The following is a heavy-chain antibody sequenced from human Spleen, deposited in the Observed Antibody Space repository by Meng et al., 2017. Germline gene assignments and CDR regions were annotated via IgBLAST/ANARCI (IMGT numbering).Heavy chain of an antibody. CDR2: ISTDGSFT. CDR1: GFTFNKFA. Sequence: LSLTCAASGFTFNKFAMHWVRQAPGKGLEWVAVISTDGSFTDCPDSVKGRFTISRDKSKNTLYLQMNSLRAEDTAVYYCAKAGSMGIAAAGTFDYWGQGTLVTVSS. V-gene: IGHV3-30*04. D-gene: IGHD6-13*01. J-gene: IGHJ4*02. CDR3: AKAGSMGIAAAGTFDY.